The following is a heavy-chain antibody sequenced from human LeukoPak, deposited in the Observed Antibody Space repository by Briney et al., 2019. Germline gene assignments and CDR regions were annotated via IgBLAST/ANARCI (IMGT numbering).Heavy chain of an antibody. CDR2: IYYTASA. D-gene: IGHD3-9*01. CDR3: VRLLGGYFAGNTFDI. Sequence: SETLSLTCTVSGGSVSSRPHFWAWIRQTPGKGLEWIGTIYYTASANYNPSLKRRVTMSVDTSKDHFSLNLSSVTATDTAVYFCVRLLGGYFAGNTFDIWGQGTVVSVSS. V-gene: IGHV4-39*02. J-gene: IGHJ3*02. CDR1: GGSVSSRPHF.